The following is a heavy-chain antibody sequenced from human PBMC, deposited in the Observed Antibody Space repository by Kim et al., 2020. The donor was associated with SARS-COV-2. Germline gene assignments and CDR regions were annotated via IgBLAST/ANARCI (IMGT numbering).Heavy chain of an antibody. CDR2: IDPSDSYT. V-gene: IGHV5-10-1*01. CDR1: GYSFTSYW. CDR3: ARRGYCSSTSCYGDYYYYGMDV. Sequence: GESLKISCKGSGYSFTSYWISWVRQMPGKGLEWMGRIDPSDSYTNYSPSFQGHVTISADKSISTAYLQLSSLKASDTAMYYCARRGYCSSTSCYGDYYYYGMDVWGQGTTVTVSS. J-gene: IGHJ6*02. D-gene: IGHD2-2*01.